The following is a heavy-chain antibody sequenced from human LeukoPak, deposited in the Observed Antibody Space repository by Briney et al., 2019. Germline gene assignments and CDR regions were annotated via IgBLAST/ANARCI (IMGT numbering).Heavy chain of an antibody. Sequence: ASVKVSCKASGYTFTNYAISWVRQAPGQGLEWMGWISAYNGNTNYAQKLQGRVTMTTDTSTSTAYMELRSLRSDDTAVYYCAVVNQVRFDPWGQGTLVTVSS. D-gene: IGHD1-14*01. CDR2: ISAYNGNT. CDR3: AVVNQVRFDP. V-gene: IGHV1-18*01. J-gene: IGHJ5*02. CDR1: GYTFTNYA.